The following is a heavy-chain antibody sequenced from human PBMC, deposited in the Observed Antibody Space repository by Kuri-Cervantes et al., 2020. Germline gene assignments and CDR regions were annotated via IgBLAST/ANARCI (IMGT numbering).Heavy chain of an antibody. V-gene: IGHV3-33*01. CDR2: IWFDGSKK. J-gene: IGHJ5*02. D-gene: IGHD3-16*01. CDR3: ARVPNKLEGFEGGPDNWFDP. CDR1: GFTFSSYG. Sequence: GGSLRLSCAAPGFTFSSYGMHWVRQAPGKGLEWVAVIWFDGSKKYYADSVKGRFTISRDNSKNTLYLQMNSLRAEDTAVYYCARVPNKLEGFEGGPDNWFDPWGQGTLVTVSS.